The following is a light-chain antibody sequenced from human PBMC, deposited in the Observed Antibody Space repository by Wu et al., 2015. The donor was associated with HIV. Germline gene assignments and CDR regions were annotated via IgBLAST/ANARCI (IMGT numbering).Light chain of an antibody. CDR1: QSVNSDF. CDR2: AAS. Sequence: EIVLTQSPATLSVSPGERATLSCRASQSVNSDFLAWYQQKPGQAPRLVIFAASIPATGIPDRFSGSGSGTNFSLSISRLEPEDFGVYYCHQYGSSPAPFGGGTRV. J-gene: IGKJ4*01. V-gene: IGKV3-20*01. CDR3: HQYGSSPAP.